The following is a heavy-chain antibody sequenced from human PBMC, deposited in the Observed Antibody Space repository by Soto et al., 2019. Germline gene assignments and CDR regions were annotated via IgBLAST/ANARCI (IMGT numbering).Heavy chain of an antibody. CDR2: IYYSGST. CDR3: AASRYDYVWGSYPLDY. Sequence: QVQLQESGPGLVKPSETLSLTCTVSGGSISSYYWSWIRQPPGKGLEWIGYIYYSGSTNYNPSLKSRVTISVDTSKNQFSLKLSSVTAADTAVYYCAASRYDYVWGSYPLDYWGQGTLVTVSS. V-gene: IGHV4-59*01. J-gene: IGHJ4*02. D-gene: IGHD3-16*02. CDR1: GGSISSYY.